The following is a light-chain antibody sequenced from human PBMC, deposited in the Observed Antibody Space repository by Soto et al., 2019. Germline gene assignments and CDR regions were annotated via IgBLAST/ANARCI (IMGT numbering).Light chain of an antibody. CDR2: EVN. Sequence: QSLLTQPPSASGSPGRSVAISCTGTSSDLGGYNYVSWYQQHPGKAPKLMIYEVNNRPSGDPDRFSGSKSGNTASLTVSGLQTEDEADYYCSSYAGSSNVFGPGTKVTVL. V-gene: IGLV2-8*01. J-gene: IGLJ1*01. CDR3: SSYAGSSNV. CDR1: SSDLGGYNY.